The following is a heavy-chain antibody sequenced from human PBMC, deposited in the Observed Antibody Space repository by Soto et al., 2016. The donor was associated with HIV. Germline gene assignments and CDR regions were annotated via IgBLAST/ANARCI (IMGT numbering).Heavy chain of an antibody. CDR2: VIPMFRTP. D-gene: IGHD3-10*01. CDR1: GGTFSNSS. CDR3: ARGFGSGDFYTGRAYLDT. V-gene: IGHV1-69*13. J-gene: IGHJ5*02. Sequence: QVQMVQSGAEVRRPGSSVKVSCKTSGGTFSNSSINWVRQTPGRGLEWVGGVIPMFRTPNYAQKFQSRVTIAADLSTDTAYMELTSLTSDDTAVFYCARGFGSGDFYTGRAYLDTWGQGTLVTVSS.